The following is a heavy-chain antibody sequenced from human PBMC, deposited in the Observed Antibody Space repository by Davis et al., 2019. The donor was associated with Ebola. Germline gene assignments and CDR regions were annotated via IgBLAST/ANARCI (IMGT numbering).Heavy chain of an antibody. D-gene: IGHD3-10*01. CDR1: GGSFSGYY. J-gene: IGHJ5*02. V-gene: IGHV4-34*01. CDR2: INHSGSI. CDR3: ARHEEAGNDWFDP. Sequence: GSLRLSCAVYGGSFSGYYLSWIRQPPGKGLAWIGEINHSGSINYNPSLKRRVTISVDSSKNQFSLELSSVTAADTAVYYCARHEEAGNDWFDPWGQGTLVTVSS.